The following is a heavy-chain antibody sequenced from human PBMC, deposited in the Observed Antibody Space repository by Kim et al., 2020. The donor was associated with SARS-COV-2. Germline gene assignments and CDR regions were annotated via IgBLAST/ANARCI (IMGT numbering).Heavy chain of an antibody. CDR3: EACNGWLDF. J-gene: IGHJ4*02. CDR1: RGSMTGYY. V-gene: IGHV4-59*08. D-gene: IGHD6-25*01. CDR2: VFYSGTT. Sequence: SETLSLTCTVSRGSMTGYYWSWIRQPPGKGLESIGYVFYSGTTNYNPSLKSRLTMSVDTSKRQFFLKLRSVTAADTALYYCEACNGWLDFLGQGILVTVS.